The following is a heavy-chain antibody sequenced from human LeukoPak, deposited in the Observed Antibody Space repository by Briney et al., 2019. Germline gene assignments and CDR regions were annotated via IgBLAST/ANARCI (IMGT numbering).Heavy chain of an antibody. D-gene: IGHD6-13*01. Sequence: GRSLRLSCAASGFTFSSYGMHWVRQAPGKGLEWVAFIRYDGSNKYYADSVKGRFTISRDNSKNTLYLQMNSLRAEDTAVYYCAKKAAPYYYYYMDVWGKGTTVTVSS. CDR2: IRYDGSNK. CDR3: AKKAAPYYYYYMDV. V-gene: IGHV3-30*02. J-gene: IGHJ6*03. CDR1: GFTFSSYG.